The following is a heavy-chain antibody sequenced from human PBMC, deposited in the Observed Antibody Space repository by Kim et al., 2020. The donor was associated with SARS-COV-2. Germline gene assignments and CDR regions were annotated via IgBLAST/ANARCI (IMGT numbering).Heavy chain of an antibody. Sequence: SETLSLTCAIDGASLSGDFWSWIRQPPGKGLEWIGDIKHSGTTNYNPALKSRVAFSTDTSKNQLSLTLKSVTAADTAIYYCSKRKSSGFYYWGQGTLVTVSS. D-gene: IGHD3-22*01. CDR3: SKRKSSGFYY. V-gene: IGHV4-34*01. CDR2: IKHSGTT. J-gene: IGHJ4*02. CDR1: GASLSGDF.